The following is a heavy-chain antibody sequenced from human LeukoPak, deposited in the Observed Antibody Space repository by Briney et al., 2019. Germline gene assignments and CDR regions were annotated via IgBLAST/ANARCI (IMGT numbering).Heavy chain of an antibody. V-gene: IGHV3-7*01. CDR1: GFTFTSSW. D-gene: IGHD1-26*01. CDR2: IRQDGSTK. J-gene: IGHJ4*02. CDR3: ASDTDGSLVY. Sequence: PGGSLRLSCAASGFTFTSSWMAWVRQAPGKGLEWVANIRQDGSTKHYADSLKGRFTISRDNPKNSLYLQMNSLRADDTAVYYCASDTDGSLVYWGQGILVTVAS.